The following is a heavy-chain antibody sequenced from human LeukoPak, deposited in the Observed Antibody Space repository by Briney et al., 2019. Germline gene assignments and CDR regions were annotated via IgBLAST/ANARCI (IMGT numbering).Heavy chain of an antibody. Sequence: SETLSLTCTVSGGSIRSYFWNWIRQPPGKGLEWIGSIYYSGSTYYNPSLKSRVTISVDTSKNQFSLKLSSVTAADTAVYYCARHFRRLWFDPWGQGTLVTVSS. CDR3: ARHFRRLWFDP. V-gene: IGHV4-39*01. CDR1: GGSIRSYF. CDR2: IYYSGST. J-gene: IGHJ5*02.